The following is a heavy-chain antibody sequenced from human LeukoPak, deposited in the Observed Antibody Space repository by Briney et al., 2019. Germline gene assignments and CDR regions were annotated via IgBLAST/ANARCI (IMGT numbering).Heavy chain of an antibody. CDR1: GGSFSGYY. CDR2: INHSGST. CDR3: ARGYYDILTGYLPVTYFDY. J-gene: IGHJ4*02. D-gene: IGHD3-9*01. Sequence: SETLSLTCAVYGGSFSGYYWSWIRQPPGKGLEWIGEINHSGSTYYNPSLKSRVTISVDTSKNQFSLKLSSVTAADTAVYYCARGYYDILTGYLPVTYFDYWGQGTLVTVSS. V-gene: IGHV4-34*01.